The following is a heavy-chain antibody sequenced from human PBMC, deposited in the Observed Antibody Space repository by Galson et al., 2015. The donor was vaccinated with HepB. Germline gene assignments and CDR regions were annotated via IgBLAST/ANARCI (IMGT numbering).Heavy chain of an antibody. D-gene: IGHD1-26*01. Sequence: SLRLSCAASGFSFSDYYMSWIRQAPGKGLEYVSYISSSSSYTNYADSVRGRFTISRDYTKNSLYPQMNSLRAEDTAVYYCHTTQRRNDYWGQGTLVTVSS. V-gene: IGHV3-11*06. CDR1: GFSFSDYY. CDR2: ISSSSSYT. J-gene: IGHJ4*02. CDR3: HTTQRRNDY.